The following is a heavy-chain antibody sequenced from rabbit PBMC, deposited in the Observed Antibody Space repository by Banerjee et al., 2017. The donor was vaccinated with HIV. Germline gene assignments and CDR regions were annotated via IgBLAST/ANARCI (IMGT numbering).Heavy chain of an antibody. CDR1: GFSFSSGYD. Sequence: QEQLEESGGDLVKPGASLTLTCTASGFSFSSGYDLCWVREAPGKGLEWIACIYVGSSGTTYYANWAKGRFTISKTSSTTVTLQMTSLTAADTATYFCARYYVGGGAGGTYAASLRGPGTLVTVS. J-gene: IGHJ6*01. CDR3: ARYYVGGGAGGTYAASL. V-gene: IGHV1S45*01. D-gene: IGHD8-1*01. CDR2: IYVGSSGTT.